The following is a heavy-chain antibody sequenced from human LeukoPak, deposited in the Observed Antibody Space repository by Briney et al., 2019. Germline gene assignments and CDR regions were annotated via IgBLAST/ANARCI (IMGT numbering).Heavy chain of an antibody. CDR3: ASDDYYDSSGYYFDY. D-gene: IGHD3-22*01. CDR1: GYTFTSYG. CDR2: ISAYNGNT. Sequence: SVKVSCKASGYTFTSYGISWVRQAPGQGLEWMGWISAYNGNTNYAQKLQGRVTMATDTSTSTAYMELRSLRSDDTAVYYCASDDYYDSSGYYFDYWGQGTLVTVSS. J-gene: IGHJ4*02. V-gene: IGHV1-18*01.